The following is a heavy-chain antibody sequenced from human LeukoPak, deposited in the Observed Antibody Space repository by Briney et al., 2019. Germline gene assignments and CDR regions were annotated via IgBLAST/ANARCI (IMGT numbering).Heavy chain of an antibody. CDR1: GGTFSSYG. V-gene: IGHV1-69*05. CDR2: IIPIFGTA. CDR3: ASPQPGIQLWGPGAFDI. D-gene: IGHD5-18*01. J-gene: IGHJ3*02. Sequence: ASGKASCKASGGTFSSYGISCGRQAPRQVLEWMGGIIPIFGTANYAQKFQGRVTITTDESTSTAYMELSSLRSEDTAVYYCASPQPGIQLWGPGAFDIWGQGTMVTVSS.